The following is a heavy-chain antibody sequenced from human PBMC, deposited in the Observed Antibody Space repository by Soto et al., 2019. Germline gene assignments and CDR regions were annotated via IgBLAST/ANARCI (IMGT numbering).Heavy chain of an antibody. D-gene: IGHD2-15*01. CDR2: INSDGSST. CDR3: ARDLLPRVLRGMDV. V-gene: IGHV3-74*01. Sequence: PGGSLRLSCAAPGFTFSSYWMHWVRQAPGKGLVWVSRINSDGSSTSHADSVKGRFTITRDNAKNTLYLQMNSLRAEDTAVYYCARDLLPRVLRGMDVWGQGTTVTVSS. CDR1: GFTFSSYW. J-gene: IGHJ6*02.